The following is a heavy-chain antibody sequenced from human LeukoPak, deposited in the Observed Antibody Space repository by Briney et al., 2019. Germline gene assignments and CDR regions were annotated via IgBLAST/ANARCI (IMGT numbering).Heavy chain of an antibody. J-gene: IGHJ3*02. D-gene: IGHD3-22*01. CDR2: IYHGGST. Sequence: SETLSLTCAVSGGSISSSNWWSWVRPPPGKGLEWIGEIYHGGSTNYNPSLKSRVTISVDKSKKQFSLNLSSVTAADTAVYYCARGLRISMTVVVNEGAFDIWGQGTMVTVSS. CDR1: GGSISSSNW. CDR3: ARGLRISMTVVVNEGAFDI. V-gene: IGHV4-4*02.